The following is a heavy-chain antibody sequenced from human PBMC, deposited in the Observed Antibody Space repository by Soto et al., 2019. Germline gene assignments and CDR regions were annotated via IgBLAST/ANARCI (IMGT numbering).Heavy chain of an antibody. CDR3: TTRRFLEWLAFDY. D-gene: IGHD3-3*01. CDR1: GFTFSNAW. J-gene: IGHJ4*02. CDR2: IKSKTDGGTT. V-gene: IGHV3-15*07. Sequence: PGGSLRLSCAASGFTFSNAWMNWVRQAPGKGLEWVGRIKSKTDGGTTDYAAPVKGRFTISRDDSKNTLYLQMNSLKTEDTAVYYCTTRRFLEWLAFDYWGQGTLVTVSS.